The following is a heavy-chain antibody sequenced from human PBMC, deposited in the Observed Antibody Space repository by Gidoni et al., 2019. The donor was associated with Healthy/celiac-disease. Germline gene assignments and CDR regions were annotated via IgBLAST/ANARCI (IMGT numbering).Heavy chain of an antibody. CDR3: ASLHHYYDPHDY. Sequence: QVQLQQWGEGRLKPSETRSLTCAVYGGSFSGYYWSWIRQPPGKGLEWIGEINHRESTNYNPSLKSRVTISVDTSKNQFSLKLSSVTAADTAVYYCASLHHYYDPHDYWGQGTLVTVSS. CDR1: GGSFSGYY. V-gene: IGHV4-34*01. J-gene: IGHJ4*02. CDR2: INHREST. D-gene: IGHD3-22*01.